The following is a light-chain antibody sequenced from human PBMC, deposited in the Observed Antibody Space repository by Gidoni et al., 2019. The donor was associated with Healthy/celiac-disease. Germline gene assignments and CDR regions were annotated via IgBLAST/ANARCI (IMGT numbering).Light chain of an antibody. CDR1: QSISSW. J-gene: IGKJ1*01. CDR3: QQYNSYSRT. Sequence: DIQMSQSPSTLSASVGDRVIITCRASQSISSWLAWYQQKPGKAPKLLIYKASSLESGVPSRFSGSGSGTEFTLTISSLQPDDFATYCCQQYNSYSRTFGQGTKVEIK. V-gene: IGKV1-5*03. CDR2: KAS.